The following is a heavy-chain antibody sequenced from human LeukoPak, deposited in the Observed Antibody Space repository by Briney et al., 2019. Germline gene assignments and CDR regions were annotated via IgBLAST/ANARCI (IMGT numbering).Heavy chain of an antibody. CDR1: GYTFTSYY. J-gene: IGHJ4*02. V-gene: IGHV1-46*01. D-gene: IGHD2/OR15-2a*01. Sequence: GASVKVSCKASGYTFTSYYMHWVRQAPGQGLEWMGIINPSGGSTSYAQKFQGRVTMTRDTSTSTVYMELSSLRSEDTAVYCCARSPPANIPDDYWGQGTLVTVSS. CDR3: ARSPPANIPDDY. CDR2: INPSGGST.